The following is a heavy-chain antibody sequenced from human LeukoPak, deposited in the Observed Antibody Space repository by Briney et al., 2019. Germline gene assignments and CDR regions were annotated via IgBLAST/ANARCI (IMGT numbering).Heavy chain of an antibody. D-gene: IGHD2-2*01. CDR1: GFTFSSYS. CDR2: ISSSSSTI. J-gene: IGHJ6*03. CDR3: ARAEGGEDIVVVPAALPYYYMDV. V-gene: IGHV3-48*04. Sequence: GGSLRLSCAASGFTFSSYSMNWVRQAPGKGLEWVSYISSSSSTIYYADSVKGRFTISRDNAKNSLYLQMNSLRAEDTAVYYCARAEGGEDIVVVPAALPYYYMDVWGKGTTVTVSS.